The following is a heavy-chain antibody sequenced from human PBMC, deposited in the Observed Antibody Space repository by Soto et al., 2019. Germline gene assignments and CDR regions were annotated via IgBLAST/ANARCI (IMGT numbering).Heavy chain of an antibody. CDR1: GGSISSSSYY. V-gene: IGHV4-39*01. CDR2: IYYSGST. D-gene: IGHD6-13*01. CDR3: ARLPARYSSSWHAFDI. J-gene: IGHJ3*02. Sequence: QLQLQESGPGLVKPSETLSLTCTVSGGSISSSSYYWGWIRQPPGKGLEWIGSIYYSGSTYYNPSLKGRVTISVDTSKNQFSLKLSSVTAADTAVYYCARLPARYSSSWHAFDIWGQGTMVTVSS.